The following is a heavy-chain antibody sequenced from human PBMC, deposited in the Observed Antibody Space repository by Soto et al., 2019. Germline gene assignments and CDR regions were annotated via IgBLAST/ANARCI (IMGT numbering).Heavy chain of an antibody. CDR3: ARGRIVVVPAAIKNWFDP. D-gene: IGHD2-2*01. Sequence: SETLSLTCTVSAGSISGYYWSLIRQPPGKGLEWIGYISHSGSTNYNPSLKSRVTISLDTSKNQFSLNLDSVTAADTAVYYCARGRIVVVPAAIKNWFDPWGQGTLVTVSS. CDR2: ISHSGST. V-gene: IGHV4-59*08. CDR1: AGSISGYY. J-gene: IGHJ5*02.